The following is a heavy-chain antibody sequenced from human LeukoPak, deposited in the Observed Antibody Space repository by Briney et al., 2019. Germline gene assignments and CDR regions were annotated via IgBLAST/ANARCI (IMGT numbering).Heavy chain of an antibody. V-gene: IGHV3-9*01. Sequence: PGGSLRLSCAASGFTFDDYAMHWVRQAPGKGLEWVSGISWNSGSIGYADSVKGRFTISRDNAKNSLYLQMNSLRAEDTALYYCAKGRYDILTGYYNRGNWFDPWGQGTLVSVSS. CDR2: ISWNSGSI. CDR1: GFTFDDYA. CDR3: AKGRYDILTGYYNRGNWFDP. J-gene: IGHJ5*02. D-gene: IGHD3-9*01.